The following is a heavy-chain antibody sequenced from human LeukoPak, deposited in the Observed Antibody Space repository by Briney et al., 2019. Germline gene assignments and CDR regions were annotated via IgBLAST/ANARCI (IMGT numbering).Heavy chain of an antibody. CDR3: AKGKTYLDAFDI. CDR2: LSGSGGST. CDR1: GFTFISYA. J-gene: IGHJ3*02. V-gene: IGHV3-23*01. D-gene: IGHD3-10*01. Sequence: GGSLRLSCAASGFTFISYAMSWVRQAPGSGLEWVSALSGSGGSTYYVDSVKGRFTISRDNSENTLYLQMNSLRAEDTALYYCAKGKTYLDAFDIWGQGTMVTVSS.